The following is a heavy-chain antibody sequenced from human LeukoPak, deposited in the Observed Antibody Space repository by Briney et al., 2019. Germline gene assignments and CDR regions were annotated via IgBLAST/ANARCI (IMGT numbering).Heavy chain of an antibody. Sequence: GGSLRLSCAASGFTFSTSWMNWVRQAPGKGLEWVAGINPDGSEKYSVDSVKGRFTISRDNAKNSLYLQMNSLRAEDTAVYYCARSSRDGYNRAYWGQGTLVTVSS. V-gene: IGHV3-7*01. CDR2: INPDGSEK. J-gene: IGHJ4*02. CDR1: GFTFSTSW. CDR3: ARSSRDGYNRAY. D-gene: IGHD5-24*01.